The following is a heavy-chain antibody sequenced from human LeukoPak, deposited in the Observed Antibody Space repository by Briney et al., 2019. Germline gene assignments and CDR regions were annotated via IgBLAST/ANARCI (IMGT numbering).Heavy chain of an antibody. CDR1: GDSMRSYY. V-gene: IGHV4-4*09. CDR3: ARRRGIYTGYYFDF. CDR2: FYASGIS. D-gene: IGHD2-2*02. Sequence: SETLSLTCTVPGDSMRSYYWSWLRQPPGKGLEWIGYFYASGISKYNPSLESRLSISVDTSKNQFSLKLTSVTAADTAVYYCARRRGIYTGYYFDFWAREPWSPCPQ. J-gene: IGHJ4*02.